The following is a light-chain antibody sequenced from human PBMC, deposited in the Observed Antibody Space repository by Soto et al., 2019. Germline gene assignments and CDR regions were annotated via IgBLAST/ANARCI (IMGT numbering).Light chain of an antibody. CDR2: AAY. CDR1: QNIRNY. J-gene: IGKJ2*03. CDR3: QQSSSTLYS. V-gene: IGKV1-39*01. Sequence: DIQMTQSPSSLSASVGDRVTITCRASQNIRNYLNWYQQTPGKAPKLLIFAAYSLQSGVPSRFSGSGSGTDFTLTISSLQPEDSATYYCQQSSSTLYSFGQGTKLEIK.